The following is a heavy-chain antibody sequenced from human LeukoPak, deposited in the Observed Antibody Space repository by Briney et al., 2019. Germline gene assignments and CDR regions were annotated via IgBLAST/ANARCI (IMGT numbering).Heavy chain of an antibody. CDR3: AKDLVSTIGDFDY. D-gene: IGHD5/OR15-5a*01. J-gene: IGHJ4*02. Sequence: ASVKVSCKAFGYIFTGKYVHWVRQAPGQGLEWMGWINPNSGATNYAQGFQGRVTMTRDTSITTAYMELRSLTSDDTAVYYCAKDLVSTIGDFDYWGQGTLVTVSS. V-gene: IGHV1-2*02. CDR1: GYIFTGKY. CDR2: INPNSGAT.